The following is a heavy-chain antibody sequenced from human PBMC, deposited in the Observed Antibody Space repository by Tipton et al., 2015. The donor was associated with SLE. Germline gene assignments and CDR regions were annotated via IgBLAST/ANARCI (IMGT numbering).Heavy chain of an antibody. J-gene: IGHJ4*02. Sequence: LRLSCTVSGGSISSHYWSWIRQPPGKGLEWIGYIYYSGSTNYNPSLKSRVTISVDTSKNQFSLKLSSVTAADTAVYYCARGQLVLYYWGQGTLVTVSS. CDR3: ARGQLVLYY. V-gene: IGHV4-59*11. D-gene: IGHD6-13*01. CDR2: IYYSGST. CDR1: GGSISSHY.